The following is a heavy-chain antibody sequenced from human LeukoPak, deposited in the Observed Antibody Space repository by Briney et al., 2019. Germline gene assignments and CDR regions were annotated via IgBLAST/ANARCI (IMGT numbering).Heavy chain of an antibody. Sequence: PGGSLRLSCAASGFTVSSNYMSWVRQAPGKGLEWVSVIYSGGSTYYADSVKGRFTISRDNSKNTLYLQMNSLRAEDTAVYYCARDRMADDYGMDVWGQGTTVTVSS. V-gene: IGHV3-53*01. CDR2: IYSGGST. J-gene: IGHJ6*02. CDR3: ARDRMADDYGMDV. CDR1: GFTVSSNY. D-gene: IGHD5-24*01.